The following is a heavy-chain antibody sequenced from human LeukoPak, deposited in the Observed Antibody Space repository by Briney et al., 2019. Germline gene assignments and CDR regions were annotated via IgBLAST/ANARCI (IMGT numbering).Heavy chain of an antibody. V-gene: IGHV3-30*01. J-gene: IGHJ5*02. CDR1: GFTFSSYA. CDR2: ISYDGSNK. CDR3: ARGEYCTNGVCYANWFDP. D-gene: IGHD2-8*01. Sequence: GGSLRFSCAASGFTFSSYAMHWVRQAPGKGLEWVAVISYDGSNKYYADSVKGRFTISRDNSKNTLYLQMNSLRAEDTAVYYCARGEYCTNGVCYANWFDPWGQGTLVTVSS.